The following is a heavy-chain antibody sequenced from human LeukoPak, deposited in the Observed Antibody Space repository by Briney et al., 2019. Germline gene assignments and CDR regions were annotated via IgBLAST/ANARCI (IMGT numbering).Heavy chain of an antibody. D-gene: IGHD3-22*01. CDR2: ISAYNGNT. J-gene: IGHJ4*02. V-gene: IGHV1-18*01. CDR1: GYTFTSYG. CDR3: ARDTYYDSSGYYPDY. Sequence: ASVKVSCKASGYTFTSYGISWVRQAPGQGLEWMGWISAYNGNTNYALKLQGRVTMTTDTSTSTAYMELRSLRSDDTAVYYCARDTYYDSSGYYPDYWGQGTLVTVSS.